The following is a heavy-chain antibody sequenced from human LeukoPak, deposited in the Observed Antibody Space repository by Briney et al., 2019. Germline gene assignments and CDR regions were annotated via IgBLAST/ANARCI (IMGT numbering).Heavy chain of an antibody. CDR2: IYPGDSDT. CDR3: ARRAYSASYYYFDY. V-gene: IGHV5-51*01. Sequence: GESLKITCKGSGYNFNNYWIGWVRQMPGKGLGWMGLIYPGDSDTRYSPSFQGQVTISGDKSISTAHLQWSSLKASDTAMYYCARRAYSASYYYFDYWGQGTRVTVSS. CDR1: GYNFNNYW. J-gene: IGHJ4*02. D-gene: IGHD1-26*01.